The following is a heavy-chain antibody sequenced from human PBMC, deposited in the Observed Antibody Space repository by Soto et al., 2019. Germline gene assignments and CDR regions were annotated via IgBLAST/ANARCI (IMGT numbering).Heavy chain of an antibody. CDR1: GVNFSNHA. V-gene: IGHV3-30-3*01. Sequence: QVQLVESGGGVVQPGRSLRLSCAAAGVNFSNHAMHWVRQTPGKGLEWVAAISYDGTNKYYADSVKGRFTIFRDNSKNTFYLPMNRLRAEGTAIYYCARDQNPSGSYRGIFDYWGRGTLVTVSS. CDR2: ISYDGTNK. D-gene: IGHD1-26*01. J-gene: IGHJ4*02. CDR3: ARDQNPSGSYRGIFDY.